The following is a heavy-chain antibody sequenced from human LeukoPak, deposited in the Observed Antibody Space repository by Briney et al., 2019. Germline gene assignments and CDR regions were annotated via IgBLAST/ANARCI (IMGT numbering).Heavy chain of an antibody. J-gene: IGHJ4*02. Sequence: GGSLRLSCAASGFTFSSYSMNWVRQAPGKGLEWVSSISSSSSYIYYADSVKGRFTISRDNAKNSLYLQMNSLRAEDTAVYYCARDGPARGYVWGSYRYTQSHYFDYWGQGTLVTVSS. D-gene: IGHD3-16*02. V-gene: IGHV3-21*01. CDR1: GFTFSSYS. CDR3: ARDGPARGYVWGSYRYTQSHYFDY. CDR2: ISSSSSYI.